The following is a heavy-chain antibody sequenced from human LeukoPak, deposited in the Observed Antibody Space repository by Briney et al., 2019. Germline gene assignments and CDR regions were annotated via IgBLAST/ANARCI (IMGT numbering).Heavy chain of an antibody. CDR3: ARDSPTVTTWLHHWTPDY. J-gene: IGHJ4*02. CDR1: GFTFSSYW. CDR2: IKQDGSEK. Sequence: GGSLRLSCAASGFTFSSYWMSWVRQAPGKGLEWVANIKQDGSEKYYVDSVKGRFTISRDNAKNSLYLQMDSLRAEDTAVYYCARDSPTVTTWLHHWTPDYWGQGTLVTVSS. D-gene: IGHD4-17*01. V-gene: IGHV3-7*01.